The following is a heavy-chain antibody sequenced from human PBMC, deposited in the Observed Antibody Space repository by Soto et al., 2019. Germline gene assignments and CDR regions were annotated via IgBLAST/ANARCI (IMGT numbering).Heavy chain of an antibody. CDR1: GFTFFTYA. V-gene: IGHV3-23*01. J-gene: IGHJ6*03. CDR2: ISGSGTQT. Sequence: PGGSLRLSCAASGFTFFTYAMTWVRQAPGKGLEWVSTISGSGTQTYYADSVKGRFTISRDNSKNTLFLQMNSLRVEDTAVYYCAKGGGSGYFAYHYIEVRAKGTTVTVSS. CDR3: AKGGGSGYFAYHYIEV. D-gene: IGHD3-3*01.